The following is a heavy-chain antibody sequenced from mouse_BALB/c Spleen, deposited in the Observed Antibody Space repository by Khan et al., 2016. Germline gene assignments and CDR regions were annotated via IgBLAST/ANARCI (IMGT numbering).Heavy chain of an antibody. D-gene: IGHD2-3*01. Sequence: QVQLKESGPGLVAPSQSLSITCTVSGFSLTSYGVHWVRQPPGKGLEWLVVIWSDGSTTYNSAFKSRLSISKDNSKSQVFLKMNSRQTDDTAMYYCARRDDGAGAMDYWGQGTSVTVSA. CDR3: ARRDDGAGAMDY. V-gene: IGHV2-6*02. J-gene: IGHJ4*01. CDR1: GFSLTSYG. CDR2: IWSDGST.